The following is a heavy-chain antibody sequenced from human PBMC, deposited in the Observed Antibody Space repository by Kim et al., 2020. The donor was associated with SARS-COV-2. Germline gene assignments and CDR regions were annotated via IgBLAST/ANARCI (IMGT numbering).Heavy chain of an antibody. D-gene: IGHD3-3*01. CDR1: GFTFSSTA. Sequence: GGSLRLSCAASGFTFSSTAMTWVRQVPGKGPEWVSFIFCGGGTTYYADSVKGRFIISRDNSKNALYLQMDSLRAEDTAVYYCAKRSSGNSGPFDYWGQGSLVTVSS. CDR3: AKRSSGNSGPFDY. V-gene: IGHV3-23*01. CDR2: IFCGGGTT. J-gene: IGHJ4*02.